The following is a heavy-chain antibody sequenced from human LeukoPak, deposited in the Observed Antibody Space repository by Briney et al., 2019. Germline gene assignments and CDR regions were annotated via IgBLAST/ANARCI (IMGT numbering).Heavy chain of an antibody. CDR3: AKGFRDYDILTGYIWVDY. CDR2: ISYDGSNK. CDR1: GFTFSSYA. V-gene: IGHV3-30*04. D-gene: IGHD3-9*01. Sequence: GGSLRLSCAASGFTFSSYAMHWVRQAPGKGLEWVAVISYDGSNKYYADSVKGRFTISRDNSKNTLYLQMNSLRAEDTAVYYCAKGFRDYDILTGYIWVDYWGQGTLVTVSS. J-gene: IGHJ4*02.